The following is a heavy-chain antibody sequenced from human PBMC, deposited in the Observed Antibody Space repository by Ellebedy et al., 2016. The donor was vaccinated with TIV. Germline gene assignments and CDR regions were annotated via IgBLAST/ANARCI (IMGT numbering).Heavy chain of an antibody. CDR2: ITESGGNT. V-gene: IGHV3-23*01. CDR3: VPRMVVAFEY. CDR1: GLTFISHA. D-gene: IGHD2-21*01. Sequence: GESLKISCAASGLTFISHAMSWVRQAPGKGLEWVSSITESGGNTYYADSVKGRFTISRDNSKNTLYLQMSSLRAEDTAVYYCVPRMVVAFEYWGQGTLVTVSS. J-gene: IGHJ4*02.